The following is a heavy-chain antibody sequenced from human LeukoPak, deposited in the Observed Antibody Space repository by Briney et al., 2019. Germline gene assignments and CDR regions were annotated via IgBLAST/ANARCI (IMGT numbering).Heavy chain of an antibody. CDR3: ARDQGQWLVTGYGMDV. D-gene: IGHD6-19*01. J-gene: IGHJ6*02. CDR2: IYYSGST. CDR1: GGSISSYY. V-gene: IGHV4-59*01. Sequence: SETLSLICTVSGGSISSYYWSWIRQPPGKGLEWIGYIYYSGSTNYNPSLKSRVTISVDTSKNQFSLKLSSVTAADTAVYYCARDQGQWLVTGYGMDVWGQGTTVTVSS.